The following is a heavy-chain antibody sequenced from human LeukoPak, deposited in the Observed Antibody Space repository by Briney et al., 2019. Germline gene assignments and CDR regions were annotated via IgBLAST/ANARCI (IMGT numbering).Heavy chain of an antibody. CDR3: ATGLLEPPRY. V-gene: IGHV4-4*07. J-gene: IGHJ4*02. CDR2: IYTSGST. D-gene: IGHD1-1*01. Sequence: KPSQTLSLTCTVSGGSISSYYWSLIRQPAGKGLEWIGRIYTSGSTNYNPSLKSRVTMSVDTSKNQFSLKLSSVTAADTAVYYCATGLLEPPRYWGQGTLVTVSS. CDR1: GGSISSYY.